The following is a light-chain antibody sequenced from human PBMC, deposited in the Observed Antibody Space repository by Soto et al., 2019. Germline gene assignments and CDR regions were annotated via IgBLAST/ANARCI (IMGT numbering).Light chain of an antibody. V-gene: IGKV3-11*01. CDR2: DAS. Sequence: EIVLTQSPATLSLSPGERATLSCRASQSVSSYLAWYQQKPGQAPRLLIYDASNRATGIPARFSGSGSGTDFTLTISSLQSEEFAVYYCQQYNNWPWTVGQGTKVDIK. CDR1: QSVSSY. J-gene: IGKJ1*01. CDR3: QQYNNWPWT.